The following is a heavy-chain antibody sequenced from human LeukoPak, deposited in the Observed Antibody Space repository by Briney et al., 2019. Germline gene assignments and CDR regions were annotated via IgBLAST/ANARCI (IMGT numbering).Heavy chain of an antibody. J-gene: IGHJ5*02. CDR1: GFTFDDYA. CDR3: AREEMGGTTRSGALT. D-gene: IGHD1-14*01. CDR2: ISWNSGSI. V-gene: IGHV3-9*01. Sequence: GRSLRLSCAASGFTFDDYAMHWVRQAPGKGLEWVSGISWNSGSIGYADSVKGRFTISRDSAKNSLYLQMNSLRAEDTAVYYCAREEMGGTTRSGALTWGQGTLVTVSS.